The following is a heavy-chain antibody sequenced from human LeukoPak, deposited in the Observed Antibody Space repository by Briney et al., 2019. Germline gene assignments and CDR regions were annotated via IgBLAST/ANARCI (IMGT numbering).Heavy chain of an antibody. J-gene: IGHJ4*02. CDR1: GFTFSSYW. CDR2: IHTGGTT. V-gene: IGHV3-53*01. D-gene: IGHD3-10*01. CDR3: ARVWFGYFFQ. Sequence: PGGSLRLSCAASGFTFSSYWMSWVRQAPGKGLEWVSVIHTGGTTHYADSVKGRFTISKDTSNNTVYLQMNNVRAEDTANYYCARVWFGYFFQWGQGALVTVSS.